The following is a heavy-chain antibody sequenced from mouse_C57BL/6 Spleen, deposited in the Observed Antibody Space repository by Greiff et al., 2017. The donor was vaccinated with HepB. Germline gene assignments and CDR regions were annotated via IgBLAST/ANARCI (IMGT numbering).Heavy chain of an antibody. V-gene: IGHV5-4*01. CDR1: GFTFSSYA. Sequence: EAQLVESGGGLVKPGGSLKLSCAASGFTFSSYAMSWVRQTPEKRLEWVATISDGGSYTYYPDNVKGRFTISRDNAKNNLYLQMSHLKSEDTAMYYCARDAYYGSSYEYFDVWGTGTTVTVSS. D-gene: IGHD1-1*01. CDR3: ARDAYYGSSYEYFDV. CDR2: ISDGGSYT. J-gene: IGHJ1*03.